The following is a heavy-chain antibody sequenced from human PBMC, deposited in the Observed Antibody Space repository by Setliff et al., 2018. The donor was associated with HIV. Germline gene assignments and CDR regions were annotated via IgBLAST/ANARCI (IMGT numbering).Heavy chain of an antibody. V-gene: IGHV1-69*13. CDR2: IIPFFGSA. CDR1: GGTFSTSA. J-gene: IGHJ3*02. Sequence: ASVKVSCKASGGTFSTSAISWMRQAPGQGLEWMGGIIPFFGSANYAQKLQGRLTITADASSSTAYMDLSSLTSEDTAVYYCARRHFYDSSGQVWAFDIWGQGTMVTVSS. CDR3: ARRHFYDSSGQVWAFDI. D-gene: IGHD3-22*01.